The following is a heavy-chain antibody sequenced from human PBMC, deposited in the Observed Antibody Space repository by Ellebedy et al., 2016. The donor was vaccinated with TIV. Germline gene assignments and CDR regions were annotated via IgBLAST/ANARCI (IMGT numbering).Heavy chain of an antibody. Sequence: AASEKVSCKVSGYTLTELSMHWVRQAPGQGLEWMGWISAYNGHTNYPQKFQGRVTMTTDTATSTAYMELRSLRSDDTAVYYCARLVGTMSPVLSKHFDHWGQGTLVTVSS. V-gene: IGHV1-18*01. CDR2: ISAYNGHT. CDR1: GYTLTELS. J-gene: IGHJ4*02. D-gene: IGHD1-26*01. CDR3: ARLVGTMSPVLSKHFDH.